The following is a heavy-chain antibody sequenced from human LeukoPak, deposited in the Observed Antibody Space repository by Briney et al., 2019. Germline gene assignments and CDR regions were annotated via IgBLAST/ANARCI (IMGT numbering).Heavy chain of an antibody. CDR1: GFTFSSYS. Sequence: GGSLRLSCAASGFTFSSYSMSWVRQAPGKGLEWVSVISGSGTSTYYADSVEGRFTISRDNSKNTLYLQMNSLRADDTAVFYCARAAYCSSTSCYRSYGLDVWGQGTTVTVSS. V-gene: IGHV3-23*01. D-gene: IGHD2-2*01. CDR3: ARAAYCSSTSCYRSYGLDV. CDR2: ISGSGTST. J-gene: IGHJ6*02.